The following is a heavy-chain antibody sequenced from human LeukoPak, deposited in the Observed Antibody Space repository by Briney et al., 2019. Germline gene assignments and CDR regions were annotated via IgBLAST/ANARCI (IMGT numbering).Heavy chain of an antibody. CDR3: ARGRILEDIVVVPAAIRRYYYYYMDV. CDR1: GGSISSYY. Sequence: SETLSLTCTVSGGSISSYYWSWIRQPAGKGLEWIGRIYTSGSTNYNPSLKSRVTMSVDTSKNQFSLKLSSVTAADTAVYYCARGRILEDIVVVPAAIRRYYYYYMDVWGKGTTVTVSS. D-gene: IGHD2-2*02. CDR2: IYTSGST. J-gene: IGHJ6*03. V-gene: IGHV4-4*07.